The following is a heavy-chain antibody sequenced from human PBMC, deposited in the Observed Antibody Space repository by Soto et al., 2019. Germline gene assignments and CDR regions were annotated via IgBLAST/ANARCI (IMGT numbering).Heavy chain of an antibody. CDR3: ARGSKGSSWYAYWFDP. Sequence: ASVKVSCKASGYTFTSYDINWVRQATGQGLEWMGWMNPNSGNTGYAQKFQGRVTMTRNTSISTAYMELSSLRSEGTAVYYCARGSKGSSWYAYWFDPWGQGTLVTVSS. V-gene: IGHV1-8*01. CDR1: GYTFTSYD. J-gene: IGHJ5*02. D-gene: IGHD6-13*01. CDR2: MNPNSGNT.